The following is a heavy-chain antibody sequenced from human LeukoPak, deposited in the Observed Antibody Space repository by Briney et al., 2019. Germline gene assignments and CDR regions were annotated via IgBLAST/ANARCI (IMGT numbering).Heavy chain of an antibody. CDR3: ARLASNYYDSSGLPSTVGYYYGMDV. V-gene: IGHV3-66*04. J-gene: IGHJ6*02. D-gene: IGHD3-22*01. CDR1: GFTVSSNY. Sequence: GGSLSLSCAASGFTVSSNYMSWVRQAPGKGLEWVSVIYSGGSTYYADSVKGRFTISRDNSKNTLYLQMNSLRAEDTAVYYCARLASNYYDSSGLPSTVGYYYGMDVWGQGTTVTVSS. CDR2: IYSGGST.